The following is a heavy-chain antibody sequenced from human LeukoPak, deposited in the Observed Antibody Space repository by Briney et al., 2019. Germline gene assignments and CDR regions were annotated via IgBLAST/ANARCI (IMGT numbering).Heavy chain of an antibody. D-gene: IGHD4-17*01. CDR3: ARVWIDDYGDYDEH. Sequence: ASVKVSCKASGYTFTGYYMHWVRQAPGQGLEWMGRINPNSGGTNYAQKVQGRVTMTRDTSISTAYMELSRLRSDDTAVYYCARVWIDDYGDYDEHWGQGTLVTVSS. CDR1: GYTFTGYY. V-gene: IGHV1-2*06. CDR2: INPNSGGT. J-gene: IGHJ1*01.